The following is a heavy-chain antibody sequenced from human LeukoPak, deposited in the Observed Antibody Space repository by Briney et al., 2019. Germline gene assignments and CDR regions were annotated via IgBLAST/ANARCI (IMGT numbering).Heavy chain of an antibody. J-gene: IGHJ4*02. CDR3: ARDRGTYYDY. CDR2: INPNSGDT. Sequence: ASVKVSCGASGYTFSGYYIHWVRQAPGQGLEWMGWINPNSGDTKYAQKFQGRVTMTRDTSITTAYMELNGLRSDDTAVYYCARDRGTYYDYWGQGTLVTVSS. CDR1: GYTFSGYY. D-gene: IGHD3-10*01. V-gene: IGHV1-2*02.